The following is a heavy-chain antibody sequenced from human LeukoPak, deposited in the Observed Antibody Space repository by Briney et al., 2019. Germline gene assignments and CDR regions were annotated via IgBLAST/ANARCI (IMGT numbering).Heavy chain of an antibody. CDR2: IWYDGSNK. V-gene: IGHV3-33*06. Sequence: PGGSLRLSCAASGFTFSSYGMHWVRQAPGKGLEWVAVIWYDGSNKYYADSVKGRFTISRDNSKNTLYLQMNSLRAEDTAVYYCAKDRGIAAAPRVFDPWGQGTLVTVSS. CDR3: AKDRGIAAAPRVFDP. J-gene: IGHJ5*02. D-gene: IGHD6-13*01. CDR1: GFTFSSYG.